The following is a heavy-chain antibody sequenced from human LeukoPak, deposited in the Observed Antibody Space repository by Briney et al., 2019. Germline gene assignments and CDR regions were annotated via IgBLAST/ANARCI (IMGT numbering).Heavy chain of an antibody. CDR1: GGSISSYY. CDR3: ARDLRIAAAGLYYYYGMDV. D-gene: IGHD6-13*01. CDR2: IYYSGST. J-gene: IGHJ6*02. V-gene: IGHV4-59*12. Sequence: SETLSLTCTVSGGSISSYYWSWIRQPPGKGLEWIGYIYYSGSTNYNPSLKSRVTISVDTSKNQFSLKLSSVTAADTAVYYCARDLRIAAAGLYYYYGMDVWGQGTTVTVSS.